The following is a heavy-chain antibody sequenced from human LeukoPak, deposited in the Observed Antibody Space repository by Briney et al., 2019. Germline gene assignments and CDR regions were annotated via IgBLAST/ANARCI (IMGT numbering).Heavy chain of an antibody. CDR1: GYSFSTYW. CDR3: AIGQTIRGILSYSFDY. J-gene: IGHJ4*02. V-gene: IGHV5-51*01. Sequence: GESLKISCKGSGYSFSTYWIGWLRQVPGKGLEWMGIIYPGDSDTRYSPSFQGQVTISADKSIGTAYLQWGSLKVSDTAMYYCAIGQTIRGILSYSFDYWGQGTLVTVSS. D-gene: IGHD3-10*01. CDR2: IYPGDSDT.